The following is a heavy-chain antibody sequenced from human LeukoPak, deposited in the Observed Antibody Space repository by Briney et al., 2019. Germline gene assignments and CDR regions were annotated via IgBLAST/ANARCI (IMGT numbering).Heavy chain of an antibody. D-gene: IGHD3-10*01. CDR2: IWYDGNNK. V-gene: IGHV3-33*01. J-gene: IGHJ4*02. CDR1: GFTFSNYG. CDR3: ARDKGRGYGPGIDY. Sequence: PGGSLRLSCAASGFTFSNYGMHWVRQAPGEGLEWVAVIWYDGNNKYYADSVKDRFTISRDNSENMLYLQLNSLRGEDTAVYYCARDKGRGYGPGIDYWGQGTLVTVSS.